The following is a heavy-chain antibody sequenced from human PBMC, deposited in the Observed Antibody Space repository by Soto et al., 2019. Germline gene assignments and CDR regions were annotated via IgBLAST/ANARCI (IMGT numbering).Heavy chain of an antibody. CDR3: ARDRQLLASYYYYGMDV. CDR1: GFTFSSYA. V-gene: IGHV3-30-3*01. D-gene: IGHD1-26*01. CDR2: ISYDGSNK. Sequence: GGSLRLSCAASGFTFSSYAMHWVRQAPGKGLEWVAVISYDGSNKYYADSVKGRFTISRDNSKNTLYLQMNSLRAEDTAVYYCARDRQLLASYYYYGMDVWGQGTTVTVSS. J-gene: IGHJ6*02.